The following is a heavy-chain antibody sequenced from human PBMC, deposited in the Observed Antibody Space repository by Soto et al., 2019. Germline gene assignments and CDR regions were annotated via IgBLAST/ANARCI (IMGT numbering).Heavy chain of an antibody. CDR3: ARDGWQGVDV. Sequence: PSETLSLTCTGSGDSINSGSYFWSWIRQPPGKGLEWIGYIYYTGTTYYNPSLKSRVTISIDTSKNWFFLNLGSVTAADTAVYFCARDGWQGVDVWGQGTTVTVSS. V-gene: IGHV4-30-4*01. CDR2: IYYTGTT. J-gene: IGHJ6*02. D-gene: IGHD2-15*01. CDR1: GDSINSGSYF.